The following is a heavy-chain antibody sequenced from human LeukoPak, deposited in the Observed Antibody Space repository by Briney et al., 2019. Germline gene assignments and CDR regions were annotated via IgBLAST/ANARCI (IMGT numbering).Heavy chain of an antibody. CDR2: IYYSGST. J-gene: IGHJ3*02. CDR3: AGHGDDAFDI. V-gene: IGHV4-59*01. D-gene: IGHD3-10*01. CDR1: GGSISSYY. Sequence: SETLSLTCTVSGGSISSYYWSWIRQPPGKGLEWIGYIYYSGSTNYNPSLKSRVTISVDTSKNQFSLKLSSVTAADTAVYYCAGHGDDAFDIWGQGTMVTVSS.